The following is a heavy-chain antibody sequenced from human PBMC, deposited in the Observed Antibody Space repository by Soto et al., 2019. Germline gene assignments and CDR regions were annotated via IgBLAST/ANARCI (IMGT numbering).Heavy chain of an antibody. CDR2: IYPGDSDT. CDR1: GYSFTSYW. CDR3: ARGSGSYSDYYYYGMDV. Sequence: SLKISCKGSGYSFTSYWIGWVRQMPGKGLEWMGIIYPGDSDTRYSPSFQGQVTISADKSISTAYLQWSSLKASDTAMYYCARGSGSYSDYYYYGMDVWGQGTTVTVSS. D-gene: IGHD1-26*01. V-gene: IGHV5-51*01. J-gene: IGHJ6*02.